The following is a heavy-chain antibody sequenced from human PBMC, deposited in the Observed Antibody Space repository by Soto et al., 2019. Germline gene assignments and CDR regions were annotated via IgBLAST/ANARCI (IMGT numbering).Heavy chain of an antibody. V-gene: IGHV3-30*18. CDR2: ISYDGSNK. D-gene: IGHD2-21*02. CDR3: ANTHDGYCYSCYYYGMDV. CDR1: GFTFSRYG. Sequence: QVQLVESGGGVVQPGRSLRLSCAASGFTFSRYGMHWVRQAPGKGLEWVAVISYDGSNKYYADSVKGRFTVSRDNSTNTLYLQMSRLRAEDTAVYSCANTHDGYCYSCYYYGMDVWGQGTTVTVSS. J-gene: IGHJ6*02.